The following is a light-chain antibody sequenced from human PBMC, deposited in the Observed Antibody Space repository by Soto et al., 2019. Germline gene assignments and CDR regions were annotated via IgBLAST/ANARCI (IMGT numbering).Light chain of an antibody. Sequence: EMVISQAPATLYVSPGERATLSCRASQSVSSDLAWYQQKPGQAPRLLIYDASNRATGIPARFSGSGSGTDFTLTISSLEPEDFAVYYCQQRSNWPPLTFGGGTKVDI. J-gene: IGKJ4*01. CDR1: QSVSSD. CDR3: QQRSNWPPLT. CDR2: DAS. V-gene: IGKV3-11*01.